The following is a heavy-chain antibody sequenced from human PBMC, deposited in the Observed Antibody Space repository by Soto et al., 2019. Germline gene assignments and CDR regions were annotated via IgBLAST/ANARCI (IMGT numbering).Heavy chain of an antibody. Sequence: GGSLRLSCAASGFTFSNYGMHWVRQAPGEGLDWVAVISYGGSNKYYADSVKGRFTISRDNAKNSLYLQMSSLTAEDSALYYCSRSLDYWGQGALVTVSS. V-gene: IGHV3-33*08. CDR1: GFTFSNYG. J-gene: IGHJ4*02. CDR3: SRSLDY. CDR2: ISYGGSNK.